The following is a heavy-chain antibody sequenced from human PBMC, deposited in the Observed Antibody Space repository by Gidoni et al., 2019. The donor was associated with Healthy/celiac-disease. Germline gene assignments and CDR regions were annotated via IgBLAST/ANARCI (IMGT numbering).Heavy chain of an antibody. V-gene: IGHV4-61*02. D-gene: IGHD6-6*01. J-gene: IGHJ5*02. CDR2: FYPVGSP. CDR1: GGSISSGRYY. CDR3: ARGGGAGQLVYNWFDP. Sequence: QVQLQESGPGLVKPSQTLSLTCTVSGGSISSGRYYGSWIRQPAGKGWEWIGLFYPVGSPNYPPPRKSRCPIAVDTSKTLFSRRRGSVTAAAAAGYSCARGGGAGQLVYNWFDPWGQGTLVTVSS.